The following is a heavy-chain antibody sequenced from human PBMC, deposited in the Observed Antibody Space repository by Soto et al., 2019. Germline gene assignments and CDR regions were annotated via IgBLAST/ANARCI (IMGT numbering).Heavy chain of an antibody. D-gene: IGHD3-3*01. CDR2: IVPMFGTA. J-gene: IGHJ5*02. CDR1: GGTFGNSA. Sequence: QVQLVQSGAEVKKPGSSVNVSCKTSGGTFGNSAVTWVRQAPGQGLEWLGGIVPMFGTANYAQKFQGRVTITADESTIPAYMELSSRNTGGTAVYYCARDGDPQSAFWSGPLGGGRFDPWGQGTLVTVSS. V-gene: IGHV1-69*12. CDR3: ARDGDPQSAFWSGPLGGGRFDP.